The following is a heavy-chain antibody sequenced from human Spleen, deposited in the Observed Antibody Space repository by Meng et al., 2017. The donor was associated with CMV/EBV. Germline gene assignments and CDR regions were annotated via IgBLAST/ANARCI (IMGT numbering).Heavy chain of an antibody. D-gene: IGHD2-2*01. J-gene: IGHJ4*02. CDR2: INAGGSST. CDR1: GFTFNTYA. Sequence: GESLKISCAASGFTFNTYAMSWVRQAPGKGLEWVSAINAGGSSTYYADSVKGRFTGSRDNSKNTLFLQMDSLRVEDTAVYYCAKVIGPCSTTSCLRPPGFDYWGQGTLVTVSS. CDR3: AKVIGPCSTTSCLRPPGFDY. V-gene: IGHV3-23*01.